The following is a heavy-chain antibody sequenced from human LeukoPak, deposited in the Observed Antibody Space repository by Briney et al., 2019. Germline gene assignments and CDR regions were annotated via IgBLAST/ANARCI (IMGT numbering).Heavy chain of an antibody. CDR2: ISGSGGST. CDR1: GFTFSSYA. J-gene: IGHJ4*02. D-gene: IGHD5-18*01. CDR3: AKSSDVDTAMEGASDY. V-gene: IGHV3-23*01. Sequence: GGSLRLSCAASGFTFSSYAMSWVRQAPGKGLGWVSAISGSGGSTYNADSVKGRFTISRDNSKNTLYLQMNSLRAEDTAVYYCAKSSDVDTAMEGASDYWGQGTLVTVSS.